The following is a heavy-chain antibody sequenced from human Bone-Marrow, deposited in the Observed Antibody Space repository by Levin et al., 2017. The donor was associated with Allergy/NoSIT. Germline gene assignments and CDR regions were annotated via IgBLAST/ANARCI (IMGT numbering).Heavy chain of an antibody. CDR3: ASVVGRETWGGNYYYVLDV. D-gene: IGHD5-24*01. Sequence: ASVKVSCKVSGGTFRSSAISWVRQAPGQGLEWMGGIMPIFRTPDYAQKFQDRVTISADESTSTAYMELRSLRSDDTAIYYCASVVGRETWGGNYYYVLDVWGQGTTVTVS. CDR2: IMPIFRTP. CDR1: GGTFRSSA. J-gene: IGHJ6*02. V-gene: IGHV1-69*13.